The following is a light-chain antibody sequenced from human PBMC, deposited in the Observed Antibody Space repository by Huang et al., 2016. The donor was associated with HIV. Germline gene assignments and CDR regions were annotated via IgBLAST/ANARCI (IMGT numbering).Light chain of an antibody. CDR3: QQANMYPRS. CDR1: QDISSW. J-gene: IGKJ5*01. V-gene: IGKV1-12*01. Sequence: IQLTQSPSSVSASEGDNVRITCRASQDISSWLAWYHQKPREAPTLLLHSTSILQSGVPSRFNGSVSGTYFFFTINSLRPDDFATYYCQQANMYPRSFGQGTRLDIK. CDR2: STS.